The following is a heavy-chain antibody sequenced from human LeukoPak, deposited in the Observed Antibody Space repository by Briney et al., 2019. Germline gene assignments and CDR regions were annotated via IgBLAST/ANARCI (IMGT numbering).Heavy chain of an antibody. Sequence: GRSLRLSCAASGFTFSSYGMHWVRQAPGKGLEWVAVISYDGSNKYYADSVKGRFTISRDNSKNTLYLQMNSLSAEDTAVYYCAKAPPWGKGPPGYWGQGTLVTVSS. CDR3: AKAPPWGKGPPGY. D-gene: IGHD3-16*01. CDR2: ISYDGSNK. J-gene: IGHJ4*02. V-gene: IGHV3-30*18. CDR1: GFTFSSYG.